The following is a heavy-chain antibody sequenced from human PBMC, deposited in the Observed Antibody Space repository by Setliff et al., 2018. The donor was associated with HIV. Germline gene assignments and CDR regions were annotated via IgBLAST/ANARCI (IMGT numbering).Heavy chain of an antibody. V-gene: IGHV1-2*02. CDR1: GYTFIGYN. CDR2: INPSSGGT. CDR3: ARALDSSADIEGYFDF. D-gene: IGHD2-15*01. J-gene: IGHJ4*02. Sequence: SVKVSCKASGYTFIGYNMHWVRQAPGQGLEWMGWINPSSGGTNYAQKFQGRVIMTRDTSISTAYMELSRLRSDDTAVYYCARALDSSADIEGYFDFWGQGMLVTVSS.